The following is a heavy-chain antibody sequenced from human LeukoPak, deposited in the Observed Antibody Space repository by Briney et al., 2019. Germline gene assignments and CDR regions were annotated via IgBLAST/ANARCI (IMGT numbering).Heavy chain of an antibody. Sequence: GGSLRLSCAASGVTFSSYWMHWVRQAPGKGLVWVSRMNSDGSSTSYADSVKGRFTISRDNAKNTLYLQMNSLRAEDTAVYYCARDSPIRGFDYWGQGTLVTVSS. V-gene: IGHV3-74*01. CDR3: ARDSPIRGFDY. CDR2: MNSDGSST. J-gene: IGHJ4*02. CDR1: GVTFSSYW. D-gene: IGHD3-10*01.